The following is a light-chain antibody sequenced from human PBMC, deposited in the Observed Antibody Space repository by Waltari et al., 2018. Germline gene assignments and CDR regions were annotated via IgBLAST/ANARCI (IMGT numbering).Light chain of an antibody. J-gene: IGKJ5*01. CDR1: QSVLYRSDNKNY. V-gene: IGKV4-1*01. CDR3: QQYYSSPVT. Sequence: DIVMTQSPDSLAVSLGERATINFKSSQSVLYRSDNKNYLGWYQQKPGLPPKLLLYWASTRESGVPDRFSGSGSGTDFTLTISSLQAEDVAVYYCQQYYSSPVTFGQGTRLEIK. CDR2: WAS.